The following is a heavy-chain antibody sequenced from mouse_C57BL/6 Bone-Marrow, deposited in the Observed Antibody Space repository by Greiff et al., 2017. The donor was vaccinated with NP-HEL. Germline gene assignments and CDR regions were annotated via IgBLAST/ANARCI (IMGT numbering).Heavy chain of an antibody. Sequence: VQLQQSVAELVRPGASVKLSCTASGFNIKNTYMPWVKQRPEQGLEWIGRIDPANGNTKYAPKFQGKATITADTSSNTAYLQLSSLTSEDTAIYYCARRPWFAYWGQGTLVTVSA. CDR1: GFNIKNTY. J-gene: IGHJ3*01. CDR3: ARRPWFAY. CDR2: IDPANGNT. V-gene: IGHV14-3*01.